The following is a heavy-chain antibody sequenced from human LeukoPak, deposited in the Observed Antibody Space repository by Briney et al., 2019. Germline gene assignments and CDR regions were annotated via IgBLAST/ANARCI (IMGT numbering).Heavy chain of an antibody. Sequence: GGSLRLSCAASGFTFSDDWMNWVRQAPRQGLEWVANMKEVGSEKYCVDCVKGRFTISRDNAKNSLYLQMNSLRVEDTAVYYCARGPNYGSRSDYFDYGGQGTLVTVS. D-gene: IGHD3-10*01. V-gene: IGHV3-7*03. CDR3: ARGPNYGSRSDYFDY. CDR2: MKEVGSEK. J-gene: IGHJ4*02. CDR1: GFTFSDDW.